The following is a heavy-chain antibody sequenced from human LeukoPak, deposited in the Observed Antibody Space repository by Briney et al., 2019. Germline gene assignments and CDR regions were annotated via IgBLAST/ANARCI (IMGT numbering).Heavy chain of an antibody. D-gene: IGHD2-2*01. J-gene: IGHJ3*02. CDR3: ARDSMYAFDI. CDR1: GFTFSSYS. CDR2: FSTSSGTI. Sequence: GGSLRLSCAASGFTFSSYSMNWVRDAPGKGLEWISYFSTSSGTISYADSVKGRFTLSRDNAKNSLYLQMNRLRAEDTAVYYCARDSMYAFDIWGQGTMVTVSS. V-gene: IGHV3-48*01.